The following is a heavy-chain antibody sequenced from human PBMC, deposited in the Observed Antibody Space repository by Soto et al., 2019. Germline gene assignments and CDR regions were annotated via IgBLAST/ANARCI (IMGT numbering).Heavy chain of an antibody. Sequence: QVQLQQWGAGLLKPSETLSLTCAVYGGSFSGYYWSWIRQPPGKGLEWIGEINHSGSTNYNPSLKSRVTISVDTSKNQFSLKLSSVTAADTAVYYCARGDIVVVVAATRFDYWGQGTLVTVSS. J-gene: IGHJ4*02. CDR3: ARGDIVVVVAATRFDY. CDR2: INHSGST. V-gene: IGHV4-34*01. CDR1: GGSFSGYY. D-gene: IGHD2-15*01.